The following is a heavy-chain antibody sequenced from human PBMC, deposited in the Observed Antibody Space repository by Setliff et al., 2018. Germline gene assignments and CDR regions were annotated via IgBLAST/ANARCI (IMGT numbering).Heavy chain of an antibody. Sequence: ASVKVSCKASGYTFTSYAVNWVRQAPGQGLEWMGWINPNNGGTKYAQKFQGRVTMTRDTSTSTAYMELSSLRSEDTAVYYCARGSVEYSRGWYYFDYWAQGTLVTVSS. V-gene: IGHV1-2*02. J-gene: IGHJ4*02. CDR2: INPNNGGT. CDR1: GYTFTSYA. D-gene: IGHD6-19*01. CDR3: ARGSVEYSRGWYYFDY.